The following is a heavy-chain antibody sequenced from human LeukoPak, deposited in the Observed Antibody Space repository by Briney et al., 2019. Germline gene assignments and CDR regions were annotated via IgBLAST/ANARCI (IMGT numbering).Heavy chain of an antibody. J-gene: IGHJ4*02. D-gene: IGHD4-17*01. CDR3: ASCPEHYGVFRRNYFDY. CDR2: IYSGGST. V-gene: IGHV3-66*01. CDR1: GFTVSSKY. Sequence: GGSLRLSCAASGFTVSSKYMSWVRQAPGKGLEWVSVIYSGGSTYYADSVKGRFTISRDNSKDTLYLQMNSLRAEDTAVYYCASCPEHYGVFRRNYFDYWGQGTLVTVSS.